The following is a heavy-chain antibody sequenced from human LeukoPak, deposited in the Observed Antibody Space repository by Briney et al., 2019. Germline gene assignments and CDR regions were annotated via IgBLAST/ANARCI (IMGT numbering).Heavy chain of an antibody. V-gene: IGHV3-23*01. CDR1: GFTFSSYA. CDR2: ISGSGGST. J-gene: IGHJ5*02. CDR3: AKSRAITMVRGVIMGWFDP. Sequence: GGSLRLSCAASGFTFSSYAMSWVRQAPGKGLEWVSAISGSGGSTYYADSVKGRFTISRDNSKNTLYLQMNSLRAEDTAVYYCAKSRAITMVRGVIMGWFDPWGQGTLVPVSS. D-gene: IGHD3-10*01.